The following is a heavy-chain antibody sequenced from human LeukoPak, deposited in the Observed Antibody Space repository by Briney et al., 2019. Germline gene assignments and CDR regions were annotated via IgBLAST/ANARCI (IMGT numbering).Heavy chain of an antibody. CDR3: ARGPLWYFDL. J-gene: IGHJ2*01. Sequence: GGSLRLSCAASGFTFSGYSMNWVRQAPGKGLEWVSSISSSSSYIYYADSVKGRFTISRDNAKNSLCLQMNSLRAEDTAVYYCARGPLWYFDLWGRGTLVTVSS. CDR2: ISSSSSYI. V-gene: IGHV3-21*01. CDR1: GFTFSGYS.